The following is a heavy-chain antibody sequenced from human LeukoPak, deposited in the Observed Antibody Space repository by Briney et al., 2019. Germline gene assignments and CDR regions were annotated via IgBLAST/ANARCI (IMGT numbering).Heavy chain of an antibody. CDR3: ARREGDTSMVRSFDY. Sequence: KPGGSLRLSCAASGFTFSSYAMSWVRQPPGKGLEWIGEINHSGSTNYNPSLKSRVTISVDTSKNQFSLNLSSETAADPAVYYCARREGDTSMVRSFDYWGQGTLVTVSS. V-gene: IGHV4-34*01. CDR1: GFTFSSYA. CDR2: INHSGST. J-gene: IGHJ4*02. D-gene: IGHD5-18*01.